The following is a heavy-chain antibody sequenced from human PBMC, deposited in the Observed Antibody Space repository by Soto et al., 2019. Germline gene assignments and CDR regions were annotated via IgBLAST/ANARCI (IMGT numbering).Heavy chain of an antibody. Sequence: QVQLQESGPGLVKPSGTLSLTCDVSGDSISSSKWWTWLRQPPGKGLEWIGDIFHSGDTNYNPSLKSRVFISIDKSQNQFSLKLSSVTAADTAVYYCAYSTGWYRHDVWGQGTLVTVSS. CDR1: GDSISSSKW. CDR3: AYSTGWYRHDV. J-gene: IGHJ3*01. D-gene: IGHD6-19*01. V-gene: IGHV4-4*02. CDR2: IFHSGDT.